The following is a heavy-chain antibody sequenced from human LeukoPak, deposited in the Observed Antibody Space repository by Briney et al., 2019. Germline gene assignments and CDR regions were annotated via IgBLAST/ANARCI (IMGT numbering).Heavy chain of an antibody. CDR3: ARGRDSNFDY. Sequence: SETLSLTCTVSGYSISSGYYWGWIRQPPGKGLEWIGSIYHSGSTYYNPSLKSRVTISVDTSKTLFSLKLSSVPAADTAVYYCARGRDSNFDYWGQGTLVTVSS. J-gene: IGHJ4*02. D-gene: IGHD3-22*01. V-gene: IGHV4-38-2*02. CDR1: GYSISSGYY. CDR2: IYHSGST.